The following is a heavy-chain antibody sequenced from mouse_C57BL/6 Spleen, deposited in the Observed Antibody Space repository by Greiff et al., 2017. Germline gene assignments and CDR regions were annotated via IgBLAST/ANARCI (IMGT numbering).Heavy chain of an antibody. J-gene: IGHJ1*03. V-gene: IGHV1-55*01. CDR2: IYPGSGST. CDR3: ARMGLSYFDV. Sequence: QVQLKQPGAELVKPGASVKMSCKASGYTFTSYWITWVKQRPGQGLEWIGDIYPGSGSTNYNEKFKSKATLTVDTSSSTAYMQLSSLTSEDSAVYYWARMGLSYFDVWGTGTTVTVSS. CDR1: GYTFTSYW. D-gene: IGHD4-1*01.